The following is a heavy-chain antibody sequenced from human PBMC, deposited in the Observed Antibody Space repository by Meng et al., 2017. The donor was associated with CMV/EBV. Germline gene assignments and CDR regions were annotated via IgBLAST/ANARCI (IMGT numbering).Heavy chain of an antibody. V-gene: IGHV3-48*04. Sequence: LSLTCAASGFTFSSYSMNWVRQAPGKGLEWVSYISSSSSTIYYADSVKGRFTISRDNAKNSLYLQMNSLRAEDTAVYYCARAGTIYCSSTSCYTGFWSGNYYYGMDVWGQGTTVTVSS. CDR3: ARAGTIYCSSTSCYTGFWSGNYYYGMDV. CDR2: ISSSSSTI. J-gene: IGHJ6*02. D-gene: IGHD2-2*02. CDR1: GFTFSSYS.